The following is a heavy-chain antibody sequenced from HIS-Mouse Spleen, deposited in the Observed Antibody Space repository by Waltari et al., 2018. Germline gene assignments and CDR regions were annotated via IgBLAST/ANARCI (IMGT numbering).Heavy chain of an antibody. V-gene: IGHV4-39*07. J-gene: IGHJ2*01. CDR3: AREIPYSSSWYDWYFDL. D-gene: IGHD6-13*01. CDR2: IYYSGST. CDR1: GGSISSRSSY. Sequence: QLQLQESGPGLVTPSETLSLTVTAPGGSISSRSSYWGWIRQPPGKGLEWIGSIYYSGSTYYNPSLKSRVTISVDTSKNQFSLKLSSVTAADTAVYYCAREIPYSSSWYDWYFDLWGRGTLVTVSS.